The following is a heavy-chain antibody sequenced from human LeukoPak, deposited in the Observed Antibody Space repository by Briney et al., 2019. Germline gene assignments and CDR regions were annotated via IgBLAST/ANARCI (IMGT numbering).Heavy chain of an antibody. D-gene: IGHD2-21*01. CDR2: ISAYNGNT. J-gene: IGHJ4*02. Sequence: ASVKVSCKASGYTFTSYGISWVRQAPGQGLEWMGWISAYNGNTNYAQKLQGRVTMTEDTSTDTAYMELSSLRSEDTAMYYCATAFRCGGDCYADYWGQGTLVTVSS. CDR3: ATAFRCGGDCYADY. CDR1: GYTFTSYG. V-gene: IGHV1-18*01.